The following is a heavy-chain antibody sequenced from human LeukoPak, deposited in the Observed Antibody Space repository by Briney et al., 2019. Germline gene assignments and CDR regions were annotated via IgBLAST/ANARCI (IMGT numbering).Heavy chain of an antibody. Sequence: PGGSLRLSCAASGFTFSSYSMNWVRQAPGKGLEWVSSISSRSSYIYYADSVKGRFTISRDSAKNSLYLQMNSLRAEDTAVYYCARARQATVDFDYWGQGTLVTVSS. D-gene: IGHD4-23*01. J-gene: IGHJ4*02. CDR1: GFTFSSYS. V-gene: IGHV3-21*01. CDR2: ISSRSSYI. CDR3: ARARQATVDFDY.